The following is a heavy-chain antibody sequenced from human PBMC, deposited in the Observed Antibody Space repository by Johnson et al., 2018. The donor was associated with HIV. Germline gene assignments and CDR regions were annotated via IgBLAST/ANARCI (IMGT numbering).Heavy chain of an antibody. CDR1: GFTFSSYA. D-gene: IGHD3-22*01. CDR3: ARAGRFTMIQGAFDI. Sequence: QVQLVESGGGVVQPGRSLRLSCAASGFTFSSYAMHWVRQAPGKGLAWVAVISYDGSNKYYADSVKGRFTISRDNSKNTLYLQMNSLRTEDTAVYYCARAGRFTMIQGAFDIWGQGTMVTVSS. J-gene: IGHJ3*02. CDR2: ISYDGSNK. V-gene: IGHV3-30-3*01.